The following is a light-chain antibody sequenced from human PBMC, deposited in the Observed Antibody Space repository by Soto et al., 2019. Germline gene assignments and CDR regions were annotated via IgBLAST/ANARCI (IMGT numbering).Light chain of an antibody. V-gene: IGKV1-33*01. CDR3: PQYANVPL. Sequence: DIQMTQSPSSLSASVGDRVTITCQASQNIRNHLNWYQQKPGKAPKLLIYAASYLEIGVPSRFSGSGSGKDFTFTVSSLQPADFATYFCPQYANVPLFGGGTKVELK. CDR1: QNIRNH. J-gene: IGKJ4*02. CDR2: AAS.